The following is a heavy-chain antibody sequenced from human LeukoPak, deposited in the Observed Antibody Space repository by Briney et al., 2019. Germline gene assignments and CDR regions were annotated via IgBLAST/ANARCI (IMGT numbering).Heavy chain of an antibody. D-gene: IGHD3-22*01. V-gene: IGHV3-21*01. Sequence: GGSLRLSCAASGFTFSSYTMNWVRQAPGKGLEWVSSITSSSSYIYYADSVMGRFTISRDNADNSLYLQMNSLRAEDTAVYYCARHVVAVGFDYWGQGTLVTVSS. CDR1: GFTFSSYT. J-gene: IGHJ4*02. CDR2: ITSSSSYI. CDR3: ARHVVAVGFDY.